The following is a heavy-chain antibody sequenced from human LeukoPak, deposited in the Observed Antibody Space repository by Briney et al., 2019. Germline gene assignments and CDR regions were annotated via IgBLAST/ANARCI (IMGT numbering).Heavy chain of an antibody. CDR1: GRSISLGYY. V-gene: IGHV4-34*01. Sequence: SETLSLTCTVSGRSISLGYYWGWIRQPPGKGLEWIGEINHSGSTNYNPSLKSRVTISVDTSKNQFSLKLSSVTAADTAVYYCARRPITMVRGVTRPVDYWGQGTLVTVSS. CDR2: INHSGST. CDR3: ARRPITMVRGVTRPVDY. J-gene: IGHJ4*02. D-gene: IGHD3-10*01.